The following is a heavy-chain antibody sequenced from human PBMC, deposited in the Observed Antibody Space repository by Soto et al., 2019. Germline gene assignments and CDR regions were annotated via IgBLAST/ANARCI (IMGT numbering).Heavy chain of an antibody. Sequence: EVQLLESGGGLVQPGGSLRLSFAASGFTFSTYAMTWVRQAPGKGPEWVSRIGDSEGETTHYADSVKGRFTISRDNAKNTLYLQMNSLRVEDTAIYYCGKGYCGGGRCYDLDNWFDSWGQGTRVTVSS. CDR3: GKGYCGGGRCYDLDNWFDS. D-gene: IGHD2-15*01. CDR2: IGDSEGETT. V-gene: IGHV3-23*01. CDR1: GFTFSTYA. J-gene: IGHJ5*01.